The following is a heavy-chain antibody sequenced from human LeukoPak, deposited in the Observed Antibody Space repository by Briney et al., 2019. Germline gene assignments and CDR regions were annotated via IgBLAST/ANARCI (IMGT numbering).Heavy chain of an antibody. Sequence: PGRSLRLSCAASGFTFSSYGMHWVRQAPGKGLEWVAVIWYDGSNKYYADSVKGRFTISRDNSKKTLYLQMNSLRAEDTAVYYCARGGGEWLLLRPAFDIWGQGTMVTVSS. V-gene: IGHV3-33*01. J-gene: IGHJ3*02. CDR2: IWYDGSNK. CDR3: ARGGGEWLLLRPAFDI. CDR1: GFTFSSYG. D-gene: IGHD3-22*01.